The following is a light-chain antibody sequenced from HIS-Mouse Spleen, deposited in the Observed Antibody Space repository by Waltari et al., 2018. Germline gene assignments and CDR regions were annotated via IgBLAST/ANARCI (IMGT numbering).Light chain of an antibody. J-gene: IGKJ5*01. CDR3: QQRSNWPIT. CDR2: DAS. V-gene: IGKV3-11*01. CDR1: QSVSSY. Sequence: EIVLTQSPATLSLSPGERATLPCRASQSVSSYLAWYHQKPGQAPRLLIYDASNRATGIPARFSGSGSGTDFTLTISSLEPEDFAVYYCQQRSNWPITFGQGTRLEIK.